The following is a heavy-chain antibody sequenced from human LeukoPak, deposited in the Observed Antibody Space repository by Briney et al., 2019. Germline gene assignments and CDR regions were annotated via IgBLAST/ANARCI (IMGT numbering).Heavy chain of an antibody. Sequence: SETLSLTCTVSGGSIRSGSYYWSWIRQSAGKGLEWIGRIYISGSTKYNPSLKSRVTISVDTSKNQFSLKLSSVTAADTAVYYCARDHHGSYYYDSSTPGGAFDIWGQGTMVTVSS. J-gene: IGHJ3*02. CDR1: GGSIRSGSYY. CDR3: ARDHHGSYYYDSSTPGGAFDI. D-gene: IGHD3-22*01. V-gene: IGHV4-61*02. CDR2: IYISGST.